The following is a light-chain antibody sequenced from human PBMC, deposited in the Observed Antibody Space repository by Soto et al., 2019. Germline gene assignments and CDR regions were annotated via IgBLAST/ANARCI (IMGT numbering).Light chain of an antibody. CDR1: QGVDSD. J-gene: IGKJ4*01. Sequence: IQMTQSPSSLSASVGDRVTITCRASQGVDSDLSWYQQKPGKAPKLLIYAAASLHSGVPKRFRGSGSGTHFTLTISSLQPEDVATDYCQQSYSTLVLTFGGGTKVELK. V-gene: IGKV1-39*01. CDR3: QQSYSTLVLT. CDR2: AAA.